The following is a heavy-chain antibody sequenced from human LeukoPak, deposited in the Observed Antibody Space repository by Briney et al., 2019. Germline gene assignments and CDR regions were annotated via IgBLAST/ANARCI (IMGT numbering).Heavy chain of an antibody. V-gene: IGHV5-51*01. CDR1: GYSFTSYC. CDR2: IYPGDSDT. Sequence: KDGESLKISCKGSGYSFTSYCIGGGRQMPGKGVEWRGIIYPGDSDTRYSPSFQGQVTISADKSISTAYLQWSSLKASDTAMYYCARHLIRGYYYGIDVWGQGTTVTVSS. J-gene: IGHJ6*02. CDR3: ARHLIRGYYYGIDV.